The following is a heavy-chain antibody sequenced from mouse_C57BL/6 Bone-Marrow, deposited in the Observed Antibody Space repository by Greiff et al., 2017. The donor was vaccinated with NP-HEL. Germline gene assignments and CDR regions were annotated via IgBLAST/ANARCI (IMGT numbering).Heavy chain of an antibody. CDR3: ARNSYGSSLDY. V-gene: IGHV2-9-1*01. CDR1: GFSFTSYA. CDR2: IRTGGGT. Sequence: QVQLQESGPGLVEPSQCLSITCTVSGFSFTSYAISWVRQPPGKGLEWLGVIRTGGGTNYNSAIKTRLSISTDNTKSQVFLKMNSLQTDDTARYYCARNSYGSSLDYWGQGTTLTVSS. J-gene: IGHJ2*01. D-gene: IGHD1-1*01.